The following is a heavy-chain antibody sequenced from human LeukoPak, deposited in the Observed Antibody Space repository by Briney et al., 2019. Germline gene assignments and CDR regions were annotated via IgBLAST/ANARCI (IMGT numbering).Heavy chain of an antibody. V-gene: IGHV1/OR15-3*02. CDR2: INAGNGNT. J-gene: IGHJ3*02. CDR1: GYTFTDYF. Sequence: ASVTVSCKSSGYTFTDYFMNWMRQAPGQRREWMGWINAGNGNTKYSQKLQGRVTITRDTSSSTAYMQLSSLRSEDTAVYYCARDYDILTGSNAFDIWGQGTMVTVSS. CDR3: ARDYDILTGSNAFDI. D-gene: IGHD3-9*01.